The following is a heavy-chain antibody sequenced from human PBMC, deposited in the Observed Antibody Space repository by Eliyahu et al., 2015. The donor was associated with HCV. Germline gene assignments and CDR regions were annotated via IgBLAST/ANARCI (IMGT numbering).Heavy chain of an antibody. CDR3: ARVREDSSGYYLHDY. V-gene: IGHV3-33*01. CDR1: GFXFXSYG. J-gene: IGHJ4*02. D-gene: IGHD3-22*01. CDR2: IWYDGSNK. Sequence: QVQLVESGGGVVQPGRSLRLSCAASGFXFXSYGMHWVRQAPGKGLEWVAVIWYDGSNKYYADSVKGRFTISRDNSKNTLYLQMNSLRAEDTAVYYCARVREDSSGYYLHDYWGQGTLVTVSS.